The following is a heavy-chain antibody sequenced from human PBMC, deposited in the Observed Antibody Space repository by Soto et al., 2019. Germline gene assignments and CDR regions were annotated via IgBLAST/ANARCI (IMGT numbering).Heavy chain of an antibody. J-gene: IGHJ4*02. D-gene: IGHD3-22*01. CDR3: AHIFGFYWVWAFEY. CDR2: IYWDDDK. V-gene: IGHV2-5*02. Sequence: QITLKESGPTLVKPTQTLTLTCTFSGFSLDTSGVGVGWIRQPPGKTLEWLALIYWDDDKRYSPSLNSRLTITKDTSKNQVVLRITHVEPVDTAPYYLAHIFGFYWVWAFEYWGQGALVTVSS. CDR1: GFSLDTSGVG.